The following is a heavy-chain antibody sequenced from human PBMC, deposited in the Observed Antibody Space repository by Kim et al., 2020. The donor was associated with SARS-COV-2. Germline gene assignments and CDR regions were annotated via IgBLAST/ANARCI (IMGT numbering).Heavy chain of an antibody. CDR2: ICYGGRT. V-gene: IGHV4-59*09. J-gene: IGHJ4*02. Sequence: ICYGGRTNYNPSLTSRVTIAVDTSKNQFSLKLGSVTAADTAVYYCARGWDYWGQGTLVTVSS. CDR3: ARGWDY.